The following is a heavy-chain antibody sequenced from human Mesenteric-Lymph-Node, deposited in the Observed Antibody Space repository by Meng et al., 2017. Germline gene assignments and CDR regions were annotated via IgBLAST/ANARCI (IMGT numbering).Heavy chain of an antibody. V-gene: IGHV3-23*01. CDR1: GFTFNNHA. J-gene: IGHJ4*02. D-gene: IGHD1-1*01. Sequence: GESLKISCAASGFTFNNHAMSWVRQAPGRGLEWVSHISGSGDTSHYTDSVKGRFSISRDNPRNTLYLQMNSLTAEDTAVYYCARGTITPPGTGWGCFCDFWGLGTLVTVSS. CDR2: ISGSGDTS. CDR3: ARGTITPPGTGWGCFCDF.